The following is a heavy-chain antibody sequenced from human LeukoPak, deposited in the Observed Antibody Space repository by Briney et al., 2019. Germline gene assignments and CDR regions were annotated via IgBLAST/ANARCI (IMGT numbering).Heavy chain of an antibody. D-gene: IGHD6-13*01. CDR3: ARVGSTVAAGTPDY. CDR2: ISGSGSHT. J-gene: IGHJ4*02. CDR1: GFTFSDYY. V-gene: IGHV3-11*06. Sequence: GGSLRLSCAASGFTFSDYYMSWIRQAPGKGLEWVSYISGSGSHTTYADSVRGRFTISRDNAKNSLSLQVNSLRADDTAVYYRARVGSTVAAGTPDYWGQGTLVTVSS.